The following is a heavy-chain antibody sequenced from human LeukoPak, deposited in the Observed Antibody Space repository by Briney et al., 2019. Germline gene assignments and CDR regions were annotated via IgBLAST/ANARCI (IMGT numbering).Heavy chain of an antibody. D-gene: IGHD3-22*01. Sequence: GGSLRLSCAPSGLIVMSSYVSWVRQAPGKGLGWVSVIYSGGSADYADSAKGRFTISTDNSKNSLYLQMNSLRVEDTAVYYCARDGADNSGYYFGSLWGQGTVVTVSS. V-gene: IGHV3-53*01. CDR3: ARDGADNSGYYFGSL. J-gene: IGHJ3*01. CDR2: IYSGGSA. CDR1: GLIVMSSY.